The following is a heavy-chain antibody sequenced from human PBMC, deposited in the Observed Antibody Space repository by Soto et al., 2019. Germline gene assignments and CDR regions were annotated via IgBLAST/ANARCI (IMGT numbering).Heavy chain of an antibody. CDR3: AGSDFRITIVGVVIIGPGDWFDP. J-gene: IGHJ5*02. D-gene: IGHD3-3*01. CDR2: ISAYNGNT. CDR1: GYTFTSYG. Sequence: ASVKVSCKASGYTFTSYGISWVRQAPGQGLEWMGWISAYNGNTNYAQKLQGRVTMTTDTSTSTAYMELRSLRSDDTAVYYCAGSDFRITIVGVVIIGPGDWFDPWGQGTLVTVSS. V-gene: IGHV1-18*01.